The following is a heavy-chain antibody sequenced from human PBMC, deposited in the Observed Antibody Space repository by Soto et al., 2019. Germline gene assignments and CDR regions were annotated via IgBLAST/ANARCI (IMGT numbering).Heavy chain of an antibody. CDR2: ISYDGSLQ. J-gene: IGHJ4*02. D-gene: IGHD3-10*01. CDR3: VSVRGYGHASVPYS. Sequence: QAQLVESGGGVVQPGRSLRLSCAASGFAFSSYGMHWVRQAPGTGLEWVAVISYDGSLQHYADSVKGRFTISRDNSKNMVLLQMSSLRAEATAVYYCVSVRGYGHASVPYSWGQGTLVSVSS. V-gene: IGHV3-30*03. CDR1: GFAFSSYG.